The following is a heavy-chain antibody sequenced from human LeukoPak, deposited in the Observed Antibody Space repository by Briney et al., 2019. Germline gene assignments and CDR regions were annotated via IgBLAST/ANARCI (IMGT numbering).Heavy chain of an antibody. CDR3: GRERKKNGYNWDAFDI. CDR2: ISYDGSHK. V-gene: IGHV3-30*04. J-gene: IGHJ3*02. Sequence: GGSLRLSCAASGFSVSGYAMHWVRQAPGKGREWLAVISYDGSHKDYADSVKGRFTISRDNSTNSLYLQMNRLRVDDAAVYYCGRERKKNGYNWDAFDIWGQGTMVSVSS. CDR1: GFSVSGYA. D-gene: IGHD5-24*01.